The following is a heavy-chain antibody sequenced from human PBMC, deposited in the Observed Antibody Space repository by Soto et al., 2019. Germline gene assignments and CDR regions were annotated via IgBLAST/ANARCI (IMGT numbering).Heavy chain of an antibody. CDR1: GYTLTDLS. CDR3: ATDPWAEGITGTPNWFDP. D-gene: IGHD1-7*01. V-gene: IGHV1-24*01. Sequence: ASVKVSCKVSGYTLTDLSMHWVRQAPGKGLEWMGGFDPEDGETIYAQKFQGRVTMTEDTSTDTAYMELSSLRSEDTAVYYCATDPWAEGITGTPNWFDPWGQGTLVTVSS. J-gene: IGHJ5*02. CDR2: FDPEDGET.